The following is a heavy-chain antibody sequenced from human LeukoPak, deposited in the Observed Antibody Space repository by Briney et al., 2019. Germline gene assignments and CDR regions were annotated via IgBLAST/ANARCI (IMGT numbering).Heavy chain of an antibody. CDR1: GFTFSAYG. J-gene: IGHJ4*02. Sequence: GGSLRLSCAASGFTFSAYGMSWFRQAPGKGLEWVSAITYSSGNTYYADSVKGRFTISRDNSKNTLYLQMNSLRAEDTALYYCAKDGTGCGGDCYSDYWGQGTLVTVSS. V-gene: IGHV3-23*01. CDR2: ITYSSGNT. CDR3: AKDGTGCGGDCYSDY. D-gene: IGHD2-21*02.